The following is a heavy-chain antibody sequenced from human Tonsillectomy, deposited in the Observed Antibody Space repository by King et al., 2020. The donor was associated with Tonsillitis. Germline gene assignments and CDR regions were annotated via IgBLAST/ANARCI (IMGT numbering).Heavy chain of an antibody. CDR1: GYTFTGYY. V-gene: IGHV1-2*02. D-gene: IGHD3-3*01. Sequence: QLVQSGAEVKKPGASVKVSCKASGYTFTGYYMHWVRQAPGQGLEWMGWINPNSGGTNYAQKFQGRVTMTRDTSISTAYMELGRLRSDDTAVYFCAQYDFWSGFPPGADAFDIWGQGTMVTVSS. CDR2: INPNSGGT. CDR3: AQYDFWSGFPPGADAFDI. J-gene: IGHJ3*02.